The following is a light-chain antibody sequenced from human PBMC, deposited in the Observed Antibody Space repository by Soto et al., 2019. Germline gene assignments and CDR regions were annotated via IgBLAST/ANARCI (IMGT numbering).Light chain of an antibody. CDR2: GNN. CDR1: SSNIGAGYD. Sequence: QLVLTQPPSVSGAPGQRVTISCTGSSSNIGAGYDVHWYQQLPGTAPKLLISGNNNRPSGVPDRFSGSKSGTSASLAITGLQAEDEADYYCQSYDNSLRGSVFGGGTKLTVL. J-gene: IGLJ3*02. CDR3: QSYDNSLRGSV. V-gene: IGLV1-40*01.